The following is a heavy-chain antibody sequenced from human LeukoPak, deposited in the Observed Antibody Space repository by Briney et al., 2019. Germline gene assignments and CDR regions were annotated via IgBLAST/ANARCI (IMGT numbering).Heavy chain of an antibody. D-gene: IGHD3-22*01. CDR2: IYTSGST. CDR1: GNSISSGDNY. V-gene: IGHV4-61*02. J-gene: IGHJ4*02. CDR3: ARASYSYDINGWVPFDY. Sequence: SETLSLTCTVSGNSISSGDNYWSWIRQPAGKGLEWIGRIYTSGSTNYNPSLKSRVTISGDTSRNQFSLRLTSVTAADTAVYYCARASYSYDINGWVPFDYWGQGTLVTVSS.